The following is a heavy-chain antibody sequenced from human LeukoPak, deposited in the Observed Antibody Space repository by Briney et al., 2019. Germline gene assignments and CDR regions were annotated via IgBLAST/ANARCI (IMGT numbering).Heavy chain of an antibody. Sequence: SETLSLTCAVYGGSFSGYYWSWIRQPPGKGLEWIGEINHSGSTNYNPSLKSRVTISVDTSKNQFSLKLSSVTAADTAVYYCARGGREYYDSSGGLRYWGQGTLVTVSS. J-gene: IGHJ4*02. CDR2: INHSGST. CDR1: GGSFSGYY. D-gene: IGHD3-22*01. V-gene: IGHV4-34*01. CDR3: ARGGREYYDSSGGLRY.